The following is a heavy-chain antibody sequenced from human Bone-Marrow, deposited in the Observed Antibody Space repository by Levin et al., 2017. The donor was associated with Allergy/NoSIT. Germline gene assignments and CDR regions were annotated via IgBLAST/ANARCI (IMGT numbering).Heavy chain of an antibody. D-gene: IGHD3-22*01. CDR2: IIPSFGTT. Sequence: KISCKASGGTFSSYAVSWVRQAPGQGLEWLGGIIPSFGTTNYAEKFQNRVTITADKSTSTAYMELSSLRSDDTAVYYCAGGYYESSGYSLQYYYLVDVWGQGTTVTVSS. V-gene: IGHV1-69*06. CDR1: GGTFSSYA. J-gene: IGHJ6*02. CDR3: AGGYYESSGYSLQYYYLVDV.